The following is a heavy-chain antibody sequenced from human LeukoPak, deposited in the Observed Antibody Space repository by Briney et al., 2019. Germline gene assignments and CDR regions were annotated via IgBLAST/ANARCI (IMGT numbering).Heavy chain of an antibody. J-gene: IGHJ4*02. CDR3: ATSTYCSGGSCYSRTFQY. V-gene: IGHV3-74*01. Sequence: PGGSLRLSCAASGFTFSYYWMHWVRQVPGKGLVWVSRISSDGSSTNYADSVKGRFTISRDNAKNTLYLQMNSLRAEDTAVYYCATSTYCSGGSCYSRTFQYWGQGTLVTVSS. CDR1: GFTFSYYW. D-gene: IGHD2-15*01. CDR2: ISSDGSST.